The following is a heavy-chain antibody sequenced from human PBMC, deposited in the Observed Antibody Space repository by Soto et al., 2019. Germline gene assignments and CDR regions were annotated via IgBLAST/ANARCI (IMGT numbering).Heavy chain of an antibody. J-gene: IGHJ1*01. Sequence: PGGSLRLSCAASGFTFSSYSMNWVRQAPGKGLEWVSYISSRSSTIYYADSVKGRFTISRDNAKNSLYLQMNSLRAEDTAVYYCAVAVAGPTAIGYWGQGTLVTVSS. CDR1: GFTFSSYS. D-gene: IGHD6-19*01. CDR3: AVAVAGPTAIGY. CDR2: ISSRSSTI. V-gene: IGHV3-48*01.